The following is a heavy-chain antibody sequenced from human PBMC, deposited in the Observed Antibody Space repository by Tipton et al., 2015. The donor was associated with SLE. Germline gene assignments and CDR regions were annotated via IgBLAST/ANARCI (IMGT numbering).Heavy chain of an antibody. CDR1: GDTVTSYT. J-gene: IGHJ6*02. V-gene: IGHV1-69*16. Sequence: QLVQSGPEVKKPGSSVKVSCKASGDTVTSYTISWVRQAPGQGLEWMGGIVLKVGAISYAQKFQGRVTMTRDTSTSTVYMELSSLRSEDTAVYSCARLSPIGVFYGMDVWGQGTTVTVSS. CDR3: ARLSPIGVFYGMDV. D-gene: IGHD1-26*01. CDR2: IVLKVGAI.